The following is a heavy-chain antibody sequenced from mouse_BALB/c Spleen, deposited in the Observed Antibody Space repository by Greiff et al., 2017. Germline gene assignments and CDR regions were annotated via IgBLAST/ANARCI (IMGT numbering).Heavy chain of an antibody. D-gene: IGHD3-3*01. J-gene: IGHJ2*01. Sequence: EVHLVESGGGLVKPGGSLKLSCAASGFTFSSYAMSWVRQTPEKRLEWVATISSGGSYTYYPDSVKGRFTISRDNAKNTLYLQMSSLRSEDTAMYYCARHGGTGHYFDYWGQGTTLTVSS. CDR2: ISSGGSYT. CDR1: GFTFSSYA. CDR3: ARHGGTGHYFDY. V-gene: IGHV5-9-3*01.